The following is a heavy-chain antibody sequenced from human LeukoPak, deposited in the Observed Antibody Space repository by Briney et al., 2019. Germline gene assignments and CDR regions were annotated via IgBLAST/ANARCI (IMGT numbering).Heavy chain of an antibody. CDR2: VYNSGTT. Sequence: SETLSLICNVSGISIGSHYWSWLRQSPGMGLEWIGCVYNSGTTTYHPSLTRRVSISVDPSANQYSLKMTSVTAADTAIYYCARDAFWGQGILVSVSS. J-gene: IGHJ4*02. CDR3: ARDAF. CDR1: GISIGSHY. V-gene: IGHV4-59*11.